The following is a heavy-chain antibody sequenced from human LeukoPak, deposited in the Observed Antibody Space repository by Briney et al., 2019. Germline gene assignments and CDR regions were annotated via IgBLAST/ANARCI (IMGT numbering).Heavy chain of an antibody. Sequence: GGSLKLSCAASGFTFSSYGMHWVRQAPGRGLVWVAVIANGGRYIHYGDSVKGRFTISRDDSKQTLFLEMTSLRVDDTAVYYCARDGGGRDIDYWGQGTLLTVSS. V-gene: IGHV3-33*01. CDR2: IANGGRYI. CDR1: GFTFSSYG. CDR3: ARDGGGRDIDY. D-gene: IGHD1-26*01. J-gene: IGHJ4*02.